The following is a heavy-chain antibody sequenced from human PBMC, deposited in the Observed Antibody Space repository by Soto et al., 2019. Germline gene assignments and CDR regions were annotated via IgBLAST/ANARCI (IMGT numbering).Heavy chain of an antibody. CDR1: GFTFSDYY. Sequence: GGSLRLSCADSGFTFSDYYMSWIRQAPGKGLEWVSYISSSSSYTNYADSVKGRFTISRDNAKNTLFLQMNSLRAEDTAVYYCANYYDSSGYRLFDDWGQGTLVTVSS. D-gene: IGHD3-22*01. CDR2: ISSSSSYT. J-gene: IGHJ4*02. V-gene: IGHV3-11*03. CDR3: ANYYDSSGYRLFDD.